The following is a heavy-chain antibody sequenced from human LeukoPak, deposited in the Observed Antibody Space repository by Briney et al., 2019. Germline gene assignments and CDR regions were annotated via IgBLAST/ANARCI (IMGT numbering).Heavy chain of an antibody. Sequence: GGSLRLSCAASGFTFSDHYMDWVRQAPGKGLEWVGRTRNKANSYTTEYAASVKGRFTISRDDSKNSLYLQMNSLRTEDTAVYYCARVAREYYDGSGYYDYWGQGTLVTVSS. CDR1: GFTFSDHY. J-gene: IGHJ4*02. CDR3: ARVAREYYDGSGYYDY. D-gene: IGHD3-22*01. V-gene: IGHV3-72*01. CDR2: TRNKANSYTT.